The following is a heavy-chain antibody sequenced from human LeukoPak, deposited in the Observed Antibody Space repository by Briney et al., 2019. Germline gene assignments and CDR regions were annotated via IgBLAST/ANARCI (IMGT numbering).Heavy chain of an antibody. CDR3: MRQPSAAASNFYYGLDV. CDR2: IHYSGNT. J-gene: IGHJ6*02. V-gene: IGHV4-39*01. Sequence: SETLSLTCTVSGGSISGNNYYWGWIRQPPGKGLELIGTIHYSGNTHYNSSLKGRVTITVDTSKNQFSLKLSSVTAADTAVYYCMRQPSAAASNFYYGLDVWGQGTTVTVSS. D-gene: IGHD6-13*01. CDR1: GGSISGNNYY.